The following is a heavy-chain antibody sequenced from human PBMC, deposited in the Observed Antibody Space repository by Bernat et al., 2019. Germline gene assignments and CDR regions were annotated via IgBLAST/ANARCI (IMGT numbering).Heavy chain of an antibody. CDR1: GGSISSGGYY. V-gene: IGHV4-31*03. CDR3: ARGRGSYPTLFDY. Sequence: QVQLQQWGAGLLKPSQTLSLTCTVSGGSISSGGYYWSWIRQHPGKGLEWIGYIYYSGSTYYNPSLKSRVTISVDTSKNQFSLKLSSVTAADTAVYYCARGRGSYPTLFDYWGQGTLVTVSS. D-gene: IGHD1-26*01. J-gene: IGHJ4*02. CDR2: IYYSGST.